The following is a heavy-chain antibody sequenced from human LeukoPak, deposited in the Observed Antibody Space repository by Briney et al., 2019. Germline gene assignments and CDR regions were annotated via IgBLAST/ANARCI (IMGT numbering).Heavy chain of an antibody. D-gene: IGHD2-15*01. CDR1: GYTFTGYY. CDR2: INPNSGGT. V-gene: IGHV1-2*02. Sequence: ASVKVSCKASGYTFTGYYMHWVRQAPGQGLEWMGWINPNSGGTNYAQKFQGRVTISVDTSKNQFSLKLSSVTAADTAVYYCARTNPLGYCSGGSCYSHYYYMDVWGKGTTVTVSS. CDR3: ARTNPLGYCSGGSCYSHYYYMDV. J-gene: IGHJ6*03.